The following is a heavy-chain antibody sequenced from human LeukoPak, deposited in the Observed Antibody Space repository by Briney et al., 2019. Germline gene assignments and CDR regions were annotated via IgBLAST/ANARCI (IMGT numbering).Heavy chain of an antibody. V-gene: IGHV3-30*04. CDR3: ASDSGSYYGHDY. CDR1: GFTFSSYA. J-gene: IGHJ4*02. CDR2: ISYDGSNK. Sequence: GGSLRLSCAASGFTFSSYAMHWVRQAPGKGLKWVAVISYDGSNKYYADSVKGRFTISRDNSKNTLYLQMNSLRAEDTAVYYCASDSGSYYGHDYWGQGTLVTVSS. D-gene: IGHD1-26*01.